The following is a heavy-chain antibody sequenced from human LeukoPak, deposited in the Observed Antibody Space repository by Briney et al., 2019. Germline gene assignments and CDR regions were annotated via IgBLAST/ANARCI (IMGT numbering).Heavy chain of an antibody. CDR2: IYYSGST. V-gene: IGHV4-59*01. J-gene: IGHJ6*03. CDR3: ARAWGYSSSSKPGAYYYYYMDV. CDR1: GGSISSYY. Sequence: SETLSLTCTVSGGSISSYYWSWIRQPPGKGLEWIGYIYYSGSTNYNPSLKSRVTISVDTSKNQFSLKLSSVTAADTAVYYCARAWGYSSSSKPGAYYYYYMDVWGKGTTVTVSS. D-gene: IGHD6-6*01.